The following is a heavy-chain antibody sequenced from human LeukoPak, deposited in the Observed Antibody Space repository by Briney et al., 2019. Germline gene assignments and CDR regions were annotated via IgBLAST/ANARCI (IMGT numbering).Heavy chain of an antibody. CDR3: ARSRSGIHFDS. Sequence: GESLKISCKASGYSFTTYWIVWVRQKPGQGLEWMGIIHPRDSETKYSPSSEGQVTISADESISTAYMQWSSLKASDTAKYCCARSRSGIHFDSWGQGSQVTASS. CDR2: IHPRDSET. J-gene: IGHJ4*02. V-gene: IGHV5-51*01. D-gene: IGHD3-10*01. CDR1: GYSFTTYW.